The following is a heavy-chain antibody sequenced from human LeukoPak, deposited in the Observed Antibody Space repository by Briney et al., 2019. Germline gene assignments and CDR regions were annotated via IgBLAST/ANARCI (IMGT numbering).Heavy chain of an antibody. V-gene: IGHV4-4*02. CDR2: IYHSGST. Sequence: KPSETLSLTCAVSGGSISSSNWWSWVRQPPGKGLEWIGEIYHSGSTNYNPSLKSRVTISVDKSKNQFSLKLSSVTAADTAVYYCARVLPFRAMADYYYYYYMDVWGKGTTVTVSS. CDR1: GGSISSSNW. CDR3: ARVLPFRAMADYYYYYYMDV. D-gene: IGHD5-18*01. J-gene: IGHJ6*03.